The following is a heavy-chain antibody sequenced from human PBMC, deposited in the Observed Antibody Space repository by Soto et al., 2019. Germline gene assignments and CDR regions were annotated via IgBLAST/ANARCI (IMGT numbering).Heavy chain of an antibody. CDR1: SVSISSTNW. CDR3: ARGVTGDSQNYFDY. V-gene: IGHV4-4*02. J-gene: IGHJ4*02. D-gene: IGHD1-20*01. CDR2: IYHGGST. Sequence: SETLSLTCAVSSVSISSTNWWSWVRQPPGKGLEWIGEIYHGGSTNYNPSLKSRVTISVDKSKNQFSLNLSSVTAADTAVYYYARGVTGDSQNYFDYWGQGTLVTVSS.